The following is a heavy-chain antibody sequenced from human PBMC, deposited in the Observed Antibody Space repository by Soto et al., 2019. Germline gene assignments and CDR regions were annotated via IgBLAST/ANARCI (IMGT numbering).Heavy chain of an antibody. D-gene: IGHD3-10*01. Sequence: QVQLVQSGAEVKKPGASLKVSCKTSGYIFTSRYMHWVRQAPGQGLEWMAIINPSGGDTIYAARFQGRVTVTSATSTTTVYMELSALRFEDTAVYFCARDRGGTDGENEGLDFWSQGKKVTVSS. V-gene: IGHV1-46*01. CDR1: GYIFTSRY. CDR2: INPSGGDT. J-gene: IGHJ3*01. CDR3: ARDRGGTDGENEGLDF.